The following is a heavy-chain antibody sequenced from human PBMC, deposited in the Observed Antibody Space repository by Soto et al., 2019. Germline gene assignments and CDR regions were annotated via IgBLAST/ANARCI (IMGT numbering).Heavy chain of an antibody. CDR1: GYTFTTYG. CDR3: ARTPRAQMIVLESATRFDY. CDR2: ISPYNGDT. J-gene: IGHJ4*02. D-gene: IGHD2-15*01. V-gene: IGHV1-18*04. Sequence: RASVKVSCKASGYTFTTYGFNWVRQAPGQGLEWMGWISPYNGDTNYAQNFQGRVTLTTDTSTSTAYMELRSLISDDTAVYYCARTPRAQMIVLESATRFDYWGQGTLVTVSS.